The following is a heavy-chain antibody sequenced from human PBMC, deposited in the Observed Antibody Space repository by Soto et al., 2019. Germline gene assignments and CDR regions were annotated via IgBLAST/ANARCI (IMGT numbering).Heavy chain of an antibody. CDR1: GFTFSSYW. Sequence: EVQLVESGGGLVQPGGSLRLSCAASGFTFSSYWMHWVRQAPGKGLXXVSRINSDGSSTSYADSVKGRFTISRDNAKNTLYLQMNSLRAEDTAVYYCARGGGGSYYDFWSGYYRDYYYYMDVWGKGTTVTVSS. CDR3: ARGGGGSYYDFWSGYYRDYYYYMDV. CDR2: INSDGSST. J-gene: IGHJ6*03. D-gene: IGHD3-3*01. V-gene: IGHV3-74*01.